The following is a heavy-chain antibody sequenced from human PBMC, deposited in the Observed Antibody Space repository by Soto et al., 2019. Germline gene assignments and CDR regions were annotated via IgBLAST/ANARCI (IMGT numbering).Heavy chain of an antibody. J-gene: IGHJ4*02. D-gene: IGHD1-26*01. CDR2: IFNSGTT. CDR1: GASTVSHYH. Sequence: QVQLQESGPGLVKPSQTLSLTCSVSGASTVSHYHWTWIRQPPGQGLEWMGYIFNSGTTFYNPSLSSRLCISMDTSGNHFSLELRSVTAADTAVYYCALALGPTTGLNYGGQGTLVTVSS. CDR3: ALALGPTTGLNY. V-gene: IGHV4-31*02.